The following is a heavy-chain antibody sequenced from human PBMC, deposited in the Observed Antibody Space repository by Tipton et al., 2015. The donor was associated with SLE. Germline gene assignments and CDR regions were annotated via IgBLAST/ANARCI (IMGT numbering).Heavy chain of an antibody. CDR1: GGSISSSYY. CDR2: IYYSGTA. Sequence: TLSLTCTVSGGSISSSYYWGWIRQPPGKGLEWIGTIYYSGTAYYNPSLKSRVTISVDTSKNQFSLSLTSVTAADTAVYYCARLTPWGYDYWGPGMLVTVSS. J-gene: IGHJ4*02. D-gene: IGHD7-27*01. V-gene: IGHV4-39*07. CDR3: ARLTPWGYDY.